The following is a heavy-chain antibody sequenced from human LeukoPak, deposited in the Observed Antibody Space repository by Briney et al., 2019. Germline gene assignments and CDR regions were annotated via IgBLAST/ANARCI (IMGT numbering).Heavy chain of an antibody. CDR2: INHSGST. Sequence: SETLSLTCAVYGGSFSGYYWSWIRQPPGKGLEWIGEINHSGSTNYNPSLKSRVTISVDTSKNQFSLKLSSVTAADTAVYYCARVGWELLWAYFDYWGQGTLVTVSS. CDR1: GGSFSGYY. CDR3: ARVGWELLWAYFDY. D-gene: IGHD1-26*01. J-gene: IGHJ4*02. V-gene: IGHV4-34*01.